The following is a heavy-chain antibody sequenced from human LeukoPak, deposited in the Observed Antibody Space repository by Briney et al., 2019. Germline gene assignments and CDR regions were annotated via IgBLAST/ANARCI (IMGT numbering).Heavy chain of an antibody. CDR3: AKIQGWFNAAFHI. CDR1: GFTFSSYG. Sequence: GGSLRLSCAASGFTFSSYGMSWVRQAPGKGLEWVSAISNSGASTYHADSVKGRFTISRDISKNTLFLQMNSLRAEDTAVYYCAKIQGWFNAAFHIGGQGTMVTVSS. CDR2: ISNSGAST. J-gene: IGHJ3*02. V-gene: IGHV3-23*01. D-gene: IGHD6-19*01.